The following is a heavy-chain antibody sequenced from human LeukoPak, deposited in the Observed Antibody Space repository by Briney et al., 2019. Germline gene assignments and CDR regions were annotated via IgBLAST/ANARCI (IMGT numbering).Heavy chain of an antibody. CDR3: ARVVGNYYDSSGYYLFDY. V-gene: IGHV4-39*07. D-gene: IGHD3-22*01. CDR1: GGSISSSSYY. Sequence: NPSETLSLTCTVSGGSISSSSYYWGWIRQPPGKGLEWIGSIYYSGSTYYNPSLKSRVTISVDTSKNQFSLKLSSVTAADTAVYYCARVVGNYYDSSGYYLFDYWGQGTLVTVSS. CDR2: IYYSGST. J-gene: IGHJ4*02.